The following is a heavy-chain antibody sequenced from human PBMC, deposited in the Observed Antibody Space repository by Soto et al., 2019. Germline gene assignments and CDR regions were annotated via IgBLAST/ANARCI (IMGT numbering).Heavy chain of an antibody. CDR2: ISWNSGSI. CDR1: GFTFDDYA. V-gene: IGHV3-9*01. CDR3: AKDGSPYSSGWYFDY. J-gene: IGHJ4*02. D-gene: IGHD6-19*01. Sequence: DVQLVESGGGLVQPGRSLRLSCAASGFTFDDYAMHWVRQAPGKGLEWVSGISWNSGSIGYADSVKGRFTISRDNAKNSLYLQMNSLRAEDTALYYCAKDGSPYSSGWYFDYWGQGTLVTVSS.